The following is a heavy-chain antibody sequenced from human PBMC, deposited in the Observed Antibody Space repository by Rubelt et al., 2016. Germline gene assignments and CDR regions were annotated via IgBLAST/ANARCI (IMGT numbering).Heavy chain of an antibody. J-gene: IGHJ3*02. Sequence: EEQLVESGGGMVKPGGSLRLSCAASGFTFSNYNMNWVRQAPGKGLEWVSSVTGGSFSIYYADSVKGRLNISRENDKNALYLQVNVLGVECTAGYFCARARSASHADGFDIWGQGTMVTVSS. CDR2: VTGGSFSI. CDR3: ARARSASHADGFDI. V-gene: IGHV3-21*01. CDR1: GFTFSNYN.